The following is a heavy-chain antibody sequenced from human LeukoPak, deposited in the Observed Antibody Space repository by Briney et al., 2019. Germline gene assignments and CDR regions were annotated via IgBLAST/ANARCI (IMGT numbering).Heavy chain of an antibody. D-gene: IGHD6-6*01. V-gene: IGHV3-21*04. Sequence: PGGSLRLSCAASGFTFSSYSMNWVRQAPGQGLEWVSSISSSSTYIYYADSVKGRFTISRDNAKNSLYLQMNSLRAEDTALYYCARASRIAAPSYYYYYYYMDVWGKGTTVTVSS. J-gene: IGHJ6*03. CDR1: GFTFSSYS. CDR3: ARASRIAAPSYYYYYYYMDV. CDR2: ISSSSTYI.